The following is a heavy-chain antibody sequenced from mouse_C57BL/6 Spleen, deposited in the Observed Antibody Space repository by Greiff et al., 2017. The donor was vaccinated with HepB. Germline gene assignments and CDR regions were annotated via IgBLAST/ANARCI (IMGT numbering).Heavy chain of an antibody. J-gene: IGHJ2*01. CDR2: IDPSDSYT. Sequence: QVQLQQPGAELVKPGASVKLSCKASGYTFTSYWMQWVKQRPGQGLEWIGEIDPSDSYTNYNQKFKGKATLTVDTSSSTAYMQLSSLTSEDSAVYYCAREGRIITTEGYFDYGGQGTTLTVSS. V-gene: IGHV1-50*01. CDR3: AREGRIITTEGYFDY. CDR1: GYTFTSYW. D-gene: IGHD1-1*01.